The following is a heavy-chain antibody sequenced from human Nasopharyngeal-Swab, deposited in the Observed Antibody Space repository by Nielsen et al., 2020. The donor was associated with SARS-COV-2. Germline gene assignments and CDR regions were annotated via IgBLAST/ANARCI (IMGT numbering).Heavy chain of an antibody. CDR1: GGSISNYY. D-gene: IGHD3-3*01. Sequence: SETLSLTCTVSGGSISNYYWSWIRQPPGKGLEWIGYIYYSGTTNYNPSLKSRVTISVDTSKNQFSLKLSSVTAADTAVYYCARRLTLESFWYFDLWGRGTLVTVSS. J-gene: IGHJ2*01. V-gene: IGHV4-59*01. CDR3: ARRLTLESFWYFDL. CDR2: IYYSGTT.